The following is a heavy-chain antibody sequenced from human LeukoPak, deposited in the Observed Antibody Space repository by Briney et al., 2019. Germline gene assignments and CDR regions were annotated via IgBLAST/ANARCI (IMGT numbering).Heavy chain of an antibody. D-gene: IGHD2-2*02. Sequence: GESLRISCKGSGYSFTTYWIGWVRQMPGKGLEWMGIIYPGDSDTEYSPSFQGQVTISADKSISTAYLQWSSLKASDTATYYCARLKVVPAAILFWFDPWGQGTLVTVSS. J-gene: IGHJ5*02. CDR2: IYPGDSDT. CDR1: GYSFTTYW. V-gene: IGHV5-51*01. CDR3: ARLKVVPAAILFWFDP.